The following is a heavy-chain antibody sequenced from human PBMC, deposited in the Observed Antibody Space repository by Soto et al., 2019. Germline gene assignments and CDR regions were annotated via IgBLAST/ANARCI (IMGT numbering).Heavy chain of an antibody. J-gene: IGHJ4*02. CDR1: GFTFSSYW. V-gene: IGHV3-74*01. CDR2: VNGDGSST. CDR3: AKGSASGSPYYFDY. Sequence: GGSLRLSCAASGFTFSSYWMHWVRQAPGKGLVWISAVNGDGSSTSHADSVKGRFTISRDNSKNTLYLQMNSLRAEDTAVYYCAKGSASGSPYYFDYWGQGTLVTVSS. D-gene: IGHD6-25*01.